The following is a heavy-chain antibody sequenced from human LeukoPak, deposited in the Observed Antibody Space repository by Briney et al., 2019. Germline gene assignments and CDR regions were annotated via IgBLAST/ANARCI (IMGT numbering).Heavy chain of an antibody. CDR1: GFTFSSYA. V-gene: IGHV3-30-3*01. Sequence: GGSLRLSCAASGFTFSSYAMHWVRQSPGKGLEWVAVILYDGSDKYYADSVRGRFTISRDNARNSLYLEMNSLRADDTAMYFCARSVVPAGAWFDPWGQGTLVIVS. CDR2: ILYDGSDK. J-gene: IGHJ5*02. CDR3: ARSVVPAGAWFDP. D-gene: IGHD2-2*01.